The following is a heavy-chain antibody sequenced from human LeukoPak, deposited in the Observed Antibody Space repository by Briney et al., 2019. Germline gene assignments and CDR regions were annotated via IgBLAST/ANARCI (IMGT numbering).Heavy chain of an antibody. CDR3: ARDPSGYSYGLNWFDL. J-gene: IGHJ5*02. CDR2: SSSVRTI. V-gene: IGHV3-11*04. Sequence: SSSVRTIYSAASVTGLFTISSDNANNSLYLQMNSLRAEDTAVYYCARDPSGYSYGLNWFDLWGQGTLVTVSS. D-gene: IGHD5-18*01.